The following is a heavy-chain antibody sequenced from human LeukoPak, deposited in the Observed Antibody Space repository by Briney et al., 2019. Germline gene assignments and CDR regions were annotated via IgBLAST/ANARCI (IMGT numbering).Heavy chain of an antibody. CDR3: ARPVDTASSHGMDV. CDR1: GGSISSYY. CDR2: IYTSGST. Sequence: ASETLSLTCTVSGGSISSYYWSWIRQPAGKGLEWIGRIYTSGSTNYNPSLKSRVTISVDTSKNQFSLKLSSVTAADTAAYYCARPVDTASSHGMDVWGQGTTVTVSS. J-gene: IGHJ6*02. V-gene: IGHV4-4*07. D-gene: IGHD5-18*01.